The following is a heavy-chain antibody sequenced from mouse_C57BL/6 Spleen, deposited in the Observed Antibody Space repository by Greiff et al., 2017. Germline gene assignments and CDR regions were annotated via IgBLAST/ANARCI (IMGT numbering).Heavy chain of an antibody. J-gene: IGHJ2*01. Sequence: QVQLKESGAELVRPGTSVKVSCEASGYAFTNYLIEWVKQRPGQGLEWIGVINPGSGGTNYNEKFKGKATLTADKSSSTAYMQLSSLTSEDSAVYFCARSGVRWGYFDYWGQGTTLTVSS. V-gene: IGHV1-54*01. D-gene: IGHD1-1*01. CDR3: ARSGVRWGYFDY. CDR1: GYAFTNYL. CDR2: INPGSGGT.